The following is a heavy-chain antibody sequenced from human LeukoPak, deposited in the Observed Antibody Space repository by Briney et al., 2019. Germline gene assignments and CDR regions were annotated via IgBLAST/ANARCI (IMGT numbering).Heavy chain of an antibody. CDR3: TREDYGDYVRRRWFDP. CDR2: IRSKAYGGTT. J-gene: IGHJ5*02. Sequence: GGSLRLSCTASGFTFGDYAMSWFRQAPGKGLEWVGFIRSKAYGGTTEYAASVKGRFTISRDDSKSIAYLQMNSLKTEDTAVYYCTREDYGDYVRRRWFDPWCQGTLVTVSS. CDR1: GFTFGDYA. V-gene: IGHV3-49*03. D-gene: IGHD4-17*01.